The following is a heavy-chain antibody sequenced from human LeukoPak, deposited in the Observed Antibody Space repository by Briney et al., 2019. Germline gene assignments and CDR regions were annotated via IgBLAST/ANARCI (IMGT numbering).Heavy chain of an antibody. Sequence: ASVKVSCKASGYTFTSYGISWERQAPGQGLEWMGWISAYNGNTNYAQKLQGRVTMTTDTSTSTAYMELRSLRSDDTAVYYCARRNIVVVPAALYYYYMDVWGKGTTVTVSS. CDR3: ARRNIVVVPAALYYYYMDV. D-gene: IGHD2-2*01. J-gene: IGHJ6*03. CDR2: ISAYNGNT. V-gene: IGHV1-18*01. CDR1: GYTFTSYG.